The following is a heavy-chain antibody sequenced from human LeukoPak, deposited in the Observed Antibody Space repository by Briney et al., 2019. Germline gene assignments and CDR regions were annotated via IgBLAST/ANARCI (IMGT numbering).Heavy chain of an antibody. CDR2: FDPEDGET. CDR3: ATCSSTSCYRRNAFDI. CDR1: GYTLTELS. J-gene: IGHJ3*02. D-gene: IGHD2-2*01. Sequence: ASVKVSCTVSGYTLTELSMHWVRQAPGKGLEWMGGFDPEDGETIYAQKFQGRVTMTEDTSTDTAHMELSSLRSEDTAVYYCATCSSTSCYRRNAFDIWGQGTMVTVSS. V-gene: IGHV1-24*01.